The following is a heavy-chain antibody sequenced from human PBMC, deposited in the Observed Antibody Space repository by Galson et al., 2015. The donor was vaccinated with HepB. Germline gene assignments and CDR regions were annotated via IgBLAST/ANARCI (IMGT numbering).Heavy chain of an antibody. Sequence: PGQGLEWMGIINPSGGSTSYAQKFQGRVTMTRDTSTSTVYMELSSLRSEDTAVYYCATCIAVAGTISHYFDYWGQGTLVTVSS. V-gene: IGHV1-46*03. CDR3: ATCIAVAGTISHYFDY. CDR2: INPSGGST. D-gene: IGHD6-19*01. J-gene: IGHJ4*02.